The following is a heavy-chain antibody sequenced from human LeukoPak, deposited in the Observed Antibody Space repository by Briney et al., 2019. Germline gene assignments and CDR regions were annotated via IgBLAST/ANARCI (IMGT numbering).Heavy chain of an antibody. CDR1: GGSINSSTYY. Sequence: PSETLSLTCTVSGGSINSSTYYCGWIRQPPGKGLKWIANTYYAGSTYYNPSIKSRVTISVDTSKNQSSLKLSSVTAADTALYYCAGQSGGLPFDYWGQGTLVTVSS. D-gene: IGHD3-10*01. CDR3: AGQSGGLPFDY. J-gene: IGHJ4*02. CDR2: TYYAGST. V-gene: IGHV4-39*01.